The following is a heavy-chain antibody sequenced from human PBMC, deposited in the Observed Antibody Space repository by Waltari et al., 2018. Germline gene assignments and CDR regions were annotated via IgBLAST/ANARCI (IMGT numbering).Heavy chain of an antibody. J-gene: IGHJ6*03. CDR1: GVTFSSHS. D-gene: IGHD2-2*01. Sequence: EVQLVESGGGLVQPGGSLRLSCAVSGVTFSSHSMNWVRQAPGKGLEWVSYISSSRNITYYADSVKGRFTISRDNARNSLYLQMNSLRADDTAVYYCARVPLYAVPAPHYYYYMDVWGKGTTVTISS. CDR3: ARVPLYAVPAPHYYYYMDV. V-gene: IGHV3-48*04. CDR2: ISSSRNIT.